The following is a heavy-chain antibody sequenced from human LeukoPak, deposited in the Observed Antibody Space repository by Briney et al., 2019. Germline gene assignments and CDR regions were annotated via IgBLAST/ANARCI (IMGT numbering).Heavy chain of an antibody. V-gene: IGHV4-34*01. J-gene: IGHJ4*02. CDR1: GGSFSGYY. CDR2: INHSGST. CDR3: ARGPHVAYNYDSSGYHSPYYFDY. D-gene: IGHD3-22*01. Sequence: SETLSLTCAVYGGSFSGYYWSWIRQPPGKGLEWIGEINHSGSTNYNPSLKSRVTISVDTSKNQFSLKLSSVTAADTAVYYCARGPHVAYNYDSSGYHSPYYFDYWGQGTLVTVSS.